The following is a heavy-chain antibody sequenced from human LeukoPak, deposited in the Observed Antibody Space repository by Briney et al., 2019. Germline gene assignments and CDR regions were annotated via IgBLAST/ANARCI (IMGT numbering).Heavy chain of an antibody. CDR3: ARDRDDFWSGYYMPLEYFQH. V-gene: IGHV3-21*01. CDR1: GFTLSSYS. CDR2: MSGSSSYI. Sequence: GGSLRLSCAASGFTLSSYSVNWVRQAPGKGLEWVSSMSGSSSYIYYADSVRGRFTISRDNAKKSLYLQMNSLRAEDTAVYYCARDRDDFWSGYYMPLEYFQHWGQGTLVTVSS. D-gene: IGHD3-3*01. J-gene: IGHJ1*01.